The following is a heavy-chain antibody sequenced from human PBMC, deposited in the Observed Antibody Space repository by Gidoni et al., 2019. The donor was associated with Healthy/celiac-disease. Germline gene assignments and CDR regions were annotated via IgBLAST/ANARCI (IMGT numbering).Heavy chain of an antibody. CDR2: ISSSGSTI. CDR3: ARGHLLRAFEY. V-gene: IGHV3-11*01. Sequence: VQLVESGGGLVKPGGSLRLSCSAYGFTFSDYYMSWIRQAPGKGLEWVLDISSSGSTIYYADSVKGRFTISREKAKNSLYLQRNSLRAEDTAVYYCARGHLLRAFEYWGQGTLVTVSS. CDR1: GFTFSDYY. J-gene: IGHJ4*02.